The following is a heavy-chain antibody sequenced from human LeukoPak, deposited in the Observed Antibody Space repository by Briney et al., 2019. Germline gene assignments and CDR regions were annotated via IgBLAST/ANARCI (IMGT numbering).Heavy chain of an antibody. CDR3: AKDIEDGDYGGVAFDY. Sequence: PGRSLRLSCAASGFTFDDYAMHWVRQAPGKGLEWVSGISWNSGSIGYADSVKGRFTISRDNAKNSLYLQMNSLRAEDTALYYCAKDIEDGDYGGVAFDYWGQGTLVTVSS. D-gene: IGHD4-17*01. V-gene: IGHV3-9*01. J-gene: IGHJ4*02. CDR1: GFTFDDYA. CDR2: ISWNSGSI.